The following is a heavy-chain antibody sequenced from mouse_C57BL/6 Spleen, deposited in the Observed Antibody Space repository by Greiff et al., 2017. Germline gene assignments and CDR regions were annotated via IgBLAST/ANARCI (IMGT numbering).Heavy chain of an antibody. J-gene: IGHJ3*01. CDR2: IDPETGGT. D-gene: IGHD2-4*01. CDR3: TNDYEPGFAY. CDR1: GYTFTDYE. V-gene: IGHV1-15*01. Sequence: VQLQQSGAELVRPGASVTLSCTASGYTFTDYEMHWVKQTPVHGLEWIGAIDPETGGTAYNQTFKGKAILTADKSSSTAYMELRSLRSEDSAVYYCTNDYEPGFAYWGQGTLVTVSA.